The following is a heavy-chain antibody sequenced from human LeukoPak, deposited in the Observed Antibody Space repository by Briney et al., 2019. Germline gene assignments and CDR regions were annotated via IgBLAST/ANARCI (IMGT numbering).Heavy chain of an antibody. CDR1: GFTFSSYA. Sequence: PGGSLRLSCAASGFTFSSYAMHWVRQAPGKGLEWVAVISYDGSNKYYADSVKGRFTISRDNSKNTLYLQMNSLRAEDTAVYYSARVHSGSSFGAFDIWGQGTMVTVSS. V-gene: IGHV3-30-3*01. D-gene: IGHD1-26*01. CDR2: ISYDGSNK. J-gene: IGHJ3*02. CDR3: ARVHSGSSFGAFDI.